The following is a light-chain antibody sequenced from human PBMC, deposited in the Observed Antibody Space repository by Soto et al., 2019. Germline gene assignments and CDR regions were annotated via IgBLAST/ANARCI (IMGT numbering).Light chain of an antibody. CDR1: SSSVGHES. CDR2: DNY. V-gene: IGLV1-51*01. Sequence: QSVLTQPPSVSAAPGQTVTISCSGSSSSVGHESVSWYQSLPGTAPKLLIYDNYKRPSGIPDRFSGSQSGTSATLGITGLQTGDEADYYCGTWDTTLNVWEFGGGTKVTVL. J-gene: IGLJ3*02. CDR3: GTWDTTLNVWE.